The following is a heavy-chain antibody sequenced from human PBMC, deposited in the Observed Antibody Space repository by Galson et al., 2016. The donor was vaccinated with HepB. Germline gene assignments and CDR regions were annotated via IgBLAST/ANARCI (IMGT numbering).Heavy chain of an antibody. CDR1: GGSVVGYY. J-gene: IGHJ5*02. CDR3: ARGRAGCQVPLAP. Sequence: SETLSLTCTVDGGSVVGYYWTWIRQSPGKRLEWIGEIDAGGSNTYNPSVKGRVTISLDRSTTSISLQLTSVTAADTGLEFCARGRAGCQVPLAPWGLGTLVTVTS. V-gene: IGHV4-34*01. CDR2: IDAGGSN.